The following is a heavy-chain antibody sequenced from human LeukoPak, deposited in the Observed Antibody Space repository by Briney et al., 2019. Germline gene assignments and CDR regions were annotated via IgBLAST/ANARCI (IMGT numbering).Heavy chain of an antibody. CDR3: AREGWGNYYMDV. CDR1: GYAFSGSY. Sequence: EASMKVSCKASGYAFSGSYLHWVRQAPGQGLEWMGWINPKSGGTNYAQKFQGRVTMTRDTSINTGYMELSGLTFDDTALHYCAREGWGNYYMDVWGNGTTVTVSS. V-gene: IGHV1-2*02. CDR2: INPKSGGT. D-gene: IGHD2-8*02. J-gene: IGHJ6*03.